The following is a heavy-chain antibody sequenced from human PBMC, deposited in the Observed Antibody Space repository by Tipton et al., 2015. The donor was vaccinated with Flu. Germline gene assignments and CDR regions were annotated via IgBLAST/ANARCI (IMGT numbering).Heavy chain of an antibody. CDR2: IYTSGST. D-gene: IGHD3-9*01. V-gene: IGHV4-4*07. CDR1: GGSISSYY. Sequence: LRLSCTVSGGSISSYYWSWIRQPAGKGLEWIGRIYTSGSTNYNPSLKSRVTMSVDTSKNQFSLKLSSVTAADTAVYYCARAVYFDWLFGWFDPWGQGTLVTVSS. CDR3: ARAVYFDWLFGWFDP. J-gene: IGHJ5*02.